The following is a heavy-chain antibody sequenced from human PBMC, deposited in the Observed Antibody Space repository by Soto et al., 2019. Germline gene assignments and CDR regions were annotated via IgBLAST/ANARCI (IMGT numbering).Heavy chain of an antibody. D-gene: IGHD6-19*01. CDR2: IYYTGSP. Sequence: PSETLSLTCTVSGGSRSGSYWSWIRQCPGKGLEWIAYIYYTGSPEYNPSLNSRVTISVDTSKNQFSLKLSAVTAADTAVYYCARGGWYLDYWGQGTLVTVSS. CDR3: ARGGWYLDY. V-gene: IGHV4-59*01. J-gene: IGHJ4*02. CDR1: GGSRSGSY.